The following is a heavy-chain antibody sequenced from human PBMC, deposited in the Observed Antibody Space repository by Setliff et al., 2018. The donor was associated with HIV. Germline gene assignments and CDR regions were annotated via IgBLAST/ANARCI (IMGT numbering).Heavy chain of an antibody. CDR3: AMGSSGYPFDY. CDR2: MSYTGTT. D-gene: IGHD3-22*01. V-gene: IGHV4-39*01. J-gene: IGHJ4*02. CDR1: GGSISSSSYY. Sequence: TLSLTCSVSGGSISSSSYYWGWIRQPPGKGLDWIGSMSYTGTTYDNPSLKSRITISVDTSKNQFSLKLTSVTAADAAVYFCAMGSSGYPFDYWGQGSLVTVS.